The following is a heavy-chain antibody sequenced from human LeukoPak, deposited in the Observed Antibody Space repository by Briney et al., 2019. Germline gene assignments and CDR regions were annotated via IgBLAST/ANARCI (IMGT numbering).Heavy chain of an antibody. CDR3: ASSVYHTYYYDSSGYFDY. J-gene: IGHJ4*02. CDR1: GYTFTGYY. D-gene: IGHD3-22*01. V-gene: IGHV1-2*06. CDR2: INPNSGGT. Sequence: ASVKVSCKASGYTFTGYYMHWVRQAPGQGLEWMGQINPNSGGTNYAQKFQGRVTMTRDTSISTAYMELSRLRSDDTAVYYCASSVYHTYYYDSSGYFDYWGQGTLVTVSS.